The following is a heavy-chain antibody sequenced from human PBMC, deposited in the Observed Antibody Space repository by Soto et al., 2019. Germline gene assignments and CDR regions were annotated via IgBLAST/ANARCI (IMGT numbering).Heavy chain of an antibody. CDR1: GYSFTSSY. CDR2: INPSGGST. V-gene: IGHV1-46*01. Sequence: ASQRVSFTTSGYSFTSSYIHWMRQAPGQGLEWMGIINPSGGSTSYAQKFQGRVTMTRDTSTSTVYMELSSLRSEDTAVYYCARADAAAGTDYWGQGTLVTVS. CDR3: ARADAAAGTDY. J-gene: IGHJ4*02. D-gene: IGHD6-13*01.